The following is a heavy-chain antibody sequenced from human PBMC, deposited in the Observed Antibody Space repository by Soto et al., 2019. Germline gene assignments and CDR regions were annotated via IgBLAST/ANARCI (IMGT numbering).Heavy chain of an antibody. J-gene: IGHJ5*02. CDR2: IYYSGST. Sequence: SETLSLTCTVSGGSISSSSYYWGWIRQPPGKGLEWIGSIYYSGSTYYNPSLKSRVTISVDTSKNQFSLKLSSVTAADTAVYYCARQRTVTTKYNWFDPWGQGTLVTVSS. CDR3: ARQRTVTTKYNWFDP. V-gene: IGHV4-39*01. CDR1: GGSISSSSYY. D-gene: IGHD4-17*01.